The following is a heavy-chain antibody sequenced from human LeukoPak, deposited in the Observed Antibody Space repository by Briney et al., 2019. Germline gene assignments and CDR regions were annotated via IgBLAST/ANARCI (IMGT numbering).Heavy chain of an antibody. D-gene: IGHD3-9*01. CDR3: AKEYDILTGYYAFDI. CDR2: ITSTTTYT. Sequence: PGGSLRLSCSASGFIFNTFGMNWVRQAPGKGLEWVSSITSTTTYTYYADSVKGQFTISRDNAKNSLFLQMNSLRAEDTAVYYCAKEYDILTGYYAFDIWGQGTMVTVSS. CDR1: GFIFNTFG. V-gene: IGHV3-21*01. J-gene: IGHJ3*02.